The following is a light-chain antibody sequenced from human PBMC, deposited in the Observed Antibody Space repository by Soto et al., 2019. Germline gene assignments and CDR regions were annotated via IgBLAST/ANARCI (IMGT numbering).Light chain of an antibody. J-gene: IGLJ2*01. V-gene: IGLV9-49*01. CDR2: VGTGGIVG. CDR1: SGYSNYK. CDR3: GADHGSGSNFVVV. Sequence: QPVLTQPPSASASLGASVTLTCTLSSGYSNYKVDWYQQRPGKGPRFVMRVGTGGIVGSKGDGIPDRFSVLGSGLNRYLTIKNIQEEDYSDYHCGADHGSGSNFVVVVGGGTKLTVL.